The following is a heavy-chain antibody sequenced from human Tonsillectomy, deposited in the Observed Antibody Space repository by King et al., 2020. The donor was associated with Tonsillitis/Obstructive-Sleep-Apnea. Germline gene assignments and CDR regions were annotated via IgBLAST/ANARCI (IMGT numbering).Heavy chain of an antibody. CDR1: GGSFSGYY. J-gene: IGHJ6*03. D-gene: IGHD1-14*01. CDR3: ARGPHHAYSYYSSIDV. CDR2: INHSGST. Sequence: VQLQQWGAGLLKPSETLSLTCDVYGGSFSGYYWSWIRQPPGKGLEWIAEINHSGSTNYNPSLKSRVTIAVDTSKNQFSLTLSSVTAADTAVYYCARGPHHAYSYYSSIDVWRKGPPVTVSS. V-gene: IGHV4-34*01.